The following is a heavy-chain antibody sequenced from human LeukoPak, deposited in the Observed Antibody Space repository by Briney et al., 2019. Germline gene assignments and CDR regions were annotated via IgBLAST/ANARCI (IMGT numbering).Heavy chain of an antibody. CDR3: ARVVSSSSPFDY. CDR2: IIPIFGTA. CDR1: GYTFTSYA. V-gene: IGHV1-69*13. J-gene: IGHJ4*02. Sequence: SVKVSCKASGYTFTSYAMNWVRQAPGQGLEWMGGIIPIFGTANYAQKFQGRVTITADESTSTAYMELSSLRSEDTAVYYCARVVSSSSPFDYWGQGTLVTVSS. D-gene: IGHD6-6*01.